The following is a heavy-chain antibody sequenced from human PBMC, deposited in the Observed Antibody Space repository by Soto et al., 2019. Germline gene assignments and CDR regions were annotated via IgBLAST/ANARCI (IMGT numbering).Heavy chain of an antibody. V-gene: IGHV3-23*01. D-gene: IGHD2-2*01. CDR1: GFTFRDYA. Sequence: GGSLRLSCAACGFTFRDYAVSWVRQPPGRGLEWVSGVSNSGSSTSYAHSVKGRFTISRDDSKNRLYVQMNSLRAEDTAVYYWAKHSPETTTCCGEDWGQGTRVTVSS. J-gene: IGHJ4*02. CDR2: VSNSGSST. CDR3: AKHSPETTTCCGED.